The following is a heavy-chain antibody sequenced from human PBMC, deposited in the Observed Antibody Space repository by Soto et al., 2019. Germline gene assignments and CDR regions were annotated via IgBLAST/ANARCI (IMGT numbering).Heavy chain of an antibody. CDR2: IYYSGSA. D-gene: IGHD3-22*01. J-gene: IGHJ4*02. CDR1: GGSISSYY. CDR3: ARGPRRYYDSSGYYFDY. V-gene: IGHV4-59*01. Sequence: SETLSLTCTVSGGSISSYYWSWIRQPPGKGLEWIGYIYYSGSANYNPSLKSRVTISVDTSKNQFSLKLSSVTAADTAVYYCARGPRRYYDSSGYYFDYWGQGTLVTVSS.